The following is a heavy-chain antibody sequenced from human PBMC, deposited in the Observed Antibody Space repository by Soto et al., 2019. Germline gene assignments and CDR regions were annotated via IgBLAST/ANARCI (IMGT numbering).Heavy chain of an antibody. CDR3: ARDVSQWPNYYYYGMDV. V-gene: IGHV3-30*03. CDR2: ISYDGNTK. CDR1: GFPFSNYG. D-gene: IGHD6-19*01. J-gene: IGHJ6*02. Sequence: GGSLRLSCAASGFPFSNYGMHWVRQAPGKGLEWLAVISYDGNTKYYADSVKGRFTISRDNSKNTLYLQMNSLRAEDTAVYYCARDVSQWPNYYYYGMDVWGQGTTVTVSS.